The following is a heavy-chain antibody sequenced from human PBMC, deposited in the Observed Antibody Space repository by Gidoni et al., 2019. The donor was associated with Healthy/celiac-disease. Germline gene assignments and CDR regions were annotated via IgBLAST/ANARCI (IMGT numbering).Heavy chain of an antibody. V-gene: IGHV4-39*07. CDR3: ARDEGRGGYYGMDV. Sequence: QLQLQESGPGLVKPSETLSLTCTVSGGSISRSSYYWGWIRQPPGKGLEWIGSIYYSGSTYYNPSLKSRVTISVDTSKNQFSLKLSSVTAADTAVYYCARDEGRGGYYGMDVWGQGTTVTVSS. CDR2: IYYSGST. J-gene: IGHJ6*02. CDR1: GGSISRSSYY.